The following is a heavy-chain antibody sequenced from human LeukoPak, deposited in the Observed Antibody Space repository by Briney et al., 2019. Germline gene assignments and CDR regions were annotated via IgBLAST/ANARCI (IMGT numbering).Heavy chain of an antibody. J-gene: IGHJ4*02. V-gene: IGHV3-33*01. CDR2: IWYDGSNK. CDR3: ARDGVRTGEIDY. Sequence: GGSLRLSCAASGFTLSSYGMHWVRQAPGKGLEWVAVIWYDGSNKYYADSVKGRFTISRDNSKNTLYLQMNSLRAEDTAVYYCARDGVRTGEIDYWGQGTLVTVSS. CDR1: GFTLSSYG. D-gene: IGHD7-27*01.